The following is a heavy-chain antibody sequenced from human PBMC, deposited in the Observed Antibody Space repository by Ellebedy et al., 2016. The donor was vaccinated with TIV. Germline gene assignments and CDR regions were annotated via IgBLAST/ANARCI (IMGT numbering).Heavy chain of an antibody. CDR1: GFTLSSYT. CDR2: ISSGSGAV. J-gene: IGHJ4*02. Sequence: GGSLRLSXAASGFTLSSYTMNWVRQAPGKGLEWVSYISSGSGAVYYADSVKGRFTISRDNSKNALFLQMNSLIADDTAVYYCARDRGTGSQYGWYFEPWGQGTSVTVSS. V-gene: IGHV3-48*01. CDR3: ARDRGTGSQYGWYFEP. D-gene: IGHD2-8*02.